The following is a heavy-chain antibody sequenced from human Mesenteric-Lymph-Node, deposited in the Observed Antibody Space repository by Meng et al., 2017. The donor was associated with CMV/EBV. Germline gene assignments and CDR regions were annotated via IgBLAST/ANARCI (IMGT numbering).Heavy chain of an antibody. V-gene: IGHV4-34*01. CDR2: INHSGST. CDR3: ARVKWGITGTT. Sequence: QVQLQQWGAGLLKPSETLSLTCAVYGGSFSGYYWSWIRQPPGKGLEWIGEINHSGSTNYNPSLKSRVTISVDTSKNQFSLKLSSVTAADTAVYYCARVKWGITGTTWGQGTLVTVSS. D-gene: IGHD1-20*01. J-gene: IGHJ5*02. CDR1: GGSFSGYY.